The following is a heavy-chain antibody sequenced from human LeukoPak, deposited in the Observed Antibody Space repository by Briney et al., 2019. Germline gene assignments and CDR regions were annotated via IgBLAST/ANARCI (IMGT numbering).Heavy chain of an antibody. CDR3: TRRLDY. J-gene: IGHJ4*02. CDR1: GFTFSSYT. Sequence: GGSLRLSCAASGFTFSSYTMHWIRQAPGKGLEWVSSISGSNSYIFYADSVKGRFTISRDNAKNSLYLQLNSLRAEDTAVYYCTRRLDYWGQGTLVTVSS. CDR2: ISGSNSYI. V-gene: IGHV3-21*04.